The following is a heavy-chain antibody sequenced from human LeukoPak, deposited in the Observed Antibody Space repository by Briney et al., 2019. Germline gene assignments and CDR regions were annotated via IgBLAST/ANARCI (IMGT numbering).Heavy chain of an antibody. CDR3: TTGAGFWNPEFDY. CDR2: IKSETDGGTT. D-gene: IGHD3-3*01. Sequence: PGGSLRLSCAASGFTFSNAWMSWVRQAPGKGLEWVGRIKSETDGGTTDYAAPVKGRFTISRDDSKNTLYLQMNSLKTEDTAVYYCTTGAGFWNPEFDYWGQGTLVAVSS. CDR1: GFTFSNAW. V-gene: IGHV3-15*01. J-gene: IGHJ4*02.